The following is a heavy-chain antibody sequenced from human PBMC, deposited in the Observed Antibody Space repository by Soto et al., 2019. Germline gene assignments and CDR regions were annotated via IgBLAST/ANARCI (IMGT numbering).Heavy chain of an antibody. D-gene: IGHD3-22*01. CDR3: ARLGGYYQALDS. CDR2: VYYAGTT. V-gene: IGHV4-59*08. CDR1: DGSIRPNY. Sequence: QVQLQESGPGLVKPSETLSLRCTVSDGSIRPNYWSWIRQPPGKGLEWIGYVYYAGTTSYNPSLKSRASISVDMSKNEVSLNLASVTAADTAVYYCARLGGYYQALDSWGQGTMVTVSS. J-gene: IGHJ4*02.